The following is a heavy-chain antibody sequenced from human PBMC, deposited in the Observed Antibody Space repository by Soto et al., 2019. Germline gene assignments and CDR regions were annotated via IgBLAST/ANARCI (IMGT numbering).Heavy chain of an antibody. CDR1: GDSINNYY. V-gene: IGHV4-59*01. CDR3: AKYRRTEAEGFTLDY. CDR2: IYYTGST. D-gene: IGHD6-13*01. Sequence: SETLSLTCTASGDSINNYYWSWIRQPPGKRLEWSGYIYYTGSTTYNPSLESRVTMSVDTSKNQFSLKLSSVNAADTAVYYCAKYRRTEAEGFTLDYWGRGTLVTVSS. J-gene: IGHJ4*02.